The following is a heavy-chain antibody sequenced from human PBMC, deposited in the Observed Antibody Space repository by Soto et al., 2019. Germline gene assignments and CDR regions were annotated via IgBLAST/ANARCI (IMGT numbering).Heavy chain of an antibody. Sequence: EVQLVESGGGLVQPGGSLRVSCAASGFTFRSHRIHWVRQAPGKGLEWVSRIDTDGGGTSYADSVKGRFTISTDNAENTVYLQMKGLRVEDTAVDSCATVFDVWGQGTLVTVSS. J-gene: IGHJ4*02. CDR1: GFTFRSHR. CDR2: IDTDGGGT. D-gene: IGHD4-17*01. V-gene: IGHV3-74*01. CDR3: ATVFDV.